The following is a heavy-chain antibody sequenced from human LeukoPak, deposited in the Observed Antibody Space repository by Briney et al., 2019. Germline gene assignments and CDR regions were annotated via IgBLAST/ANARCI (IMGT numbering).Heavy chain of an antibody. V-gene: IGHV3-74*01. J-gene: IGHJ3*02. CDR3: ARGGFSHGFDI. D-gene: IGHD5-12*01. CDR1: GFTFNSYW. Sequence: GESLRLSCGASGFTFNSYWVHWVRQAPGKGLVWVSRIDNDGTDTIYADSVKGRFAISRDNAKNTLYLQMDSLRAEDTAVYYCARGGFSHGFDIWGQGTMVTVSS. CDR2: IDNDGTDT.